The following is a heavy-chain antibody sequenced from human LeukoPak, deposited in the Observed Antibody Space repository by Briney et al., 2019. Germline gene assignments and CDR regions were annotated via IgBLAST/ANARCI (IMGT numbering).Heavy chain of an antibody. Sequence: SETLSLTCTVSGGSISSYYWSWIRQPPGKGLEWIGHIYSSGSTNYNPSLKSRVTISVNTSKNQFSLKLSSVTAADTAVYYCARNYDSSGYTAFGYWGRGTLLTVSS. CDR3: ARNYDSSGYTAFGY. CDR2: IYSSGST. V-gene: IGHV4-59*01. D-gene: IGHD3-22*01. CDR1: GGSISSYY. J-gene: IGHJ4*02.